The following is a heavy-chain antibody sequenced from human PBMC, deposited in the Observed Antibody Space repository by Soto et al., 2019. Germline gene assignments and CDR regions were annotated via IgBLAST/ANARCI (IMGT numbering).Heavy chain of an antibody. V-gene: IGHV4-4*07. Sequence: PSETLSLTCTVSGGSISSYYWSWIRQPAGEGLEWIGRIYTSGSTNHNPSLKSRVTMPVDTSKNQFSLKLSSVTAADTAVYYCAREDIVVGWNWFDPWGQGTLVTVSS. D-gene: IGHD2-2*01. CDR3: AREDIVVGWNWFDP. CDR2: IYTSGST. CDR1: GGSISSYY. J-gene: IGHJ5*02.